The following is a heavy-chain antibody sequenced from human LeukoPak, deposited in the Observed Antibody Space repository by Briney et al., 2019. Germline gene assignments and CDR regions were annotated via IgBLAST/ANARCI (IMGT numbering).Heavy chain of an antibody. V-gene: IGHV3-53*01. J-gene: IGHJ3*01. CDR1: GFTVSSNY. Sequence: GGSLRLSCAASGFTVSSNYMSWVRQAPGKGLEWVSVIYSGGSTYYADSVKGRFTISRDNSKNTLYLQMNSLKTEDTAMYYCTRDYPASFGVWGQGTLVTVSS. CDR3: TRDYPASFGV. CDR2: IYSGGST.